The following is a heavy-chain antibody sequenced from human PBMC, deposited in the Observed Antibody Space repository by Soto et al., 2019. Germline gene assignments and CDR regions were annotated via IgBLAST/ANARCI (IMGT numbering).Heavy chain of an antibody. Sequence: ASVKVSCKASGYTFTSYGISWVRQAPGQGLEWMGWISAYNGNTNYAQKLQGRVTMTTDTSTSTAYMELSSLRSEDTAVYYCAGIAAAGTIGVDYWGQGTLVTVSS. D-gene: IGHD6-13*01. J-gene: IGHJ4*02. CDR3: AGIAAAGTIGVDY. V-gene: IGHV1-18*04. CDR1: GYTFTSYG. CDR2: ISAYNGNT.